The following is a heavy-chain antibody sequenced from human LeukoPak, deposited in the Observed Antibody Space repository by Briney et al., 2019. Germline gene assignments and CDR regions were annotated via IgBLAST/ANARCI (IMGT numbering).Heavy chain of an antibody. Sequence: GASVKVSCKASGYTFTGYYMHWVRQAPGQELEWMGWINPNGGGTNYAQKFQGRVTMTRDTSISTAYMELSRLRSDDTAVYYCACRGYYYDSSGFHLNYWGQGTLVTVSS. J-gene: IGHJ4*02. V-gene: IGHV1-2*02. CDR2: INPNGGGT. CDR1: GYTFTGYY. D-gene: IGHD3-22*01. CDR3: ACRGYYYDSSGFHLNY.